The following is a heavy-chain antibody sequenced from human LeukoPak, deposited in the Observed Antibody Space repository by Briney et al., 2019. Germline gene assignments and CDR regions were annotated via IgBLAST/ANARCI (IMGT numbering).Heavy chain of an antibody. CDR2: ISYDARNK. V-gene: IGHV3-30*04. CDR3: AGFWGSHRLEY. J-gene: IGHJ4*02. D-gene: IGHD3-16*01. Sequence: GSSLRLSCVGSGFTFSNYAMHWVRQAPGKGLEWVTIISYDARNKYFADSVNGRFTVSRDNSKNTVYLQMNSLRVDDTAVYFCAGFWGSHRLEYWGQGTPVIVSS. CDR1: GFTFSNYA.